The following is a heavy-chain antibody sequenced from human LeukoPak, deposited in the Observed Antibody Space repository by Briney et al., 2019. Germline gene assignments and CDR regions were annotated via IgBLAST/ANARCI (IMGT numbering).Heavy chain of an antibody. D-gene: IGHD6-13*01. CDR1: GFTFSSYS. V-gene: IGHV3-48*02. CDR3: ARVGSSSWHY. CDR2: ISSSSTI. J-gene: IGHJ4*02. Sequence: GGSLRLSCAASGFTFSSYSMNWVRQAPGKGLEWVSYISSSSTIYYADSVKGRFTISRDNAKNSLYLQMNSLRDEDTAVYYCARVGSSSWHYWGQGTLVTVSS.